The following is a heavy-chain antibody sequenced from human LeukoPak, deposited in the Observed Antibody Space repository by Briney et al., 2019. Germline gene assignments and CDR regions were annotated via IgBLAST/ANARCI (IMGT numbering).Heavy chain of an antibody. V-gene: IGHV6-1*01. Sequence: SQTLSLTCVISGDSVSNNNAAWNWIRQSPSRGLEWLGRTYYRSKWYSDYAASVQGRITVNPDTPKNQFSLQLNSVTLEDTAVYYCARGNSGVAVARFDYWGQGTLVTVSS. J-gene: IGHJ4*02. D-gene: IGHD6-19*01. CDR1: GDSVSNNNAA. CDR3: ARGNSGVAVARFDY. CDR2: TYYRSKWYS.